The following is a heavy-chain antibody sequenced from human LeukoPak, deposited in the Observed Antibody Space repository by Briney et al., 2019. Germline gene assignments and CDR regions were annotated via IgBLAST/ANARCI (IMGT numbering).Heavy chain of an antibody. J-gene: IGHJ6*02. CDR1: GGSISSSSYY. CDR2: IYYSGST. CDR3: ARLNYYDNYYYGMDV. Sequence: SETLSLTCTVSGGSISSSSYYWSWIRQPPGKGLEWIGYIYYSGSTNYNPSLKSRVTISVDTSKNQFSLKLSSVTAADTAVYYCARLNYYDNYYYGMDVWGQGTTVTVSS. V-gene: IGHV4-61*01. D-gene: IGHD3-22*01.